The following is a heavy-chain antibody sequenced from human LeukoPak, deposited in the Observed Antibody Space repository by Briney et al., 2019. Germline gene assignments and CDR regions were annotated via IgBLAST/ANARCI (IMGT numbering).Heavy chain of an antibody. J-gene: IGHJ5*02. CDR1: GYTFTSYG. CDR3: ARTPRGLPSFNWFDP. CDR2: ISPYNGNT. Sequence: AASVKVSCKASGYTFTSYGINWVRQAPGQGLEWVGWISPYNGNTNSAQKLQGRVTTTTDTSTTTAYMELRSLRSDDTAVYYCARTPRGLPSFNWFDPWGQGTLVTVSS. V-gene: IGHV1-18*01. D-gene: IGHD3-10*01.